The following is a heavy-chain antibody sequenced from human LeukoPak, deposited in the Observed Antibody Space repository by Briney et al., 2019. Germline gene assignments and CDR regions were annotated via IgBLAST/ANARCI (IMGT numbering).Heavy chain of an antibody. CDR2: IKQGGGEK. D-gene: IGHD6-13*01. CDR1: GCTSSRYW. V-gene: IGHV3-7*01. Sequence: GGSLRLSCAASGCTSSRYWMSGVRQAPGKGLEWVANIKQGGGEKYYVDSVKGRFTISRDNAKNSLYLQMNSLRPEDTAVYYCARGIAAAGLFDYWGQGTLVTVSS. J-gene: IGHJ4*02. CDR3: ARGIAAAGLFDY.